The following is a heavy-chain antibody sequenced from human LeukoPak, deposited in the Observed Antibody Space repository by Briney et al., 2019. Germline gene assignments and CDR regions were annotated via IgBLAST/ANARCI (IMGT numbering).Heavy chain of an antibody. CDR1: GFIFTNYF. D-gene: IGHD3-3*01. J-gene: IGHJ4*02. CDR3: ATDRGWRTSGYYLYYFEY. V-gene: IGHV3-7*01. Sequence: PGGSLRLSCAASGFIFTNYFMSWVRQAPGKGLEWVASIKHDRSEKYYVDSVRGRFTISRENTMNSLYLQMSSLRAEDTAVYYCATDRGWRTSGYYLYYFEYWGQGTLVTYSS. CDR2: IKHDRSEK.